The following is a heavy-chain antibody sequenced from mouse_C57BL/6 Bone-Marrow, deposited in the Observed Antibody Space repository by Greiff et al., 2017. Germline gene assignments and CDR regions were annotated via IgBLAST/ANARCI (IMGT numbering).Heavy chain of an antibody. J-gene: IGHJ3*01. CDR2: IDPETGGT. CDR3: TRSGSSYARFAY. CDR1: GYTFTDYE. Sequence: QVQLQQSGAELVRPGASVTLSCKASGYTFTDYEMHWVKQTPVHGLEWIGAIDPETGGTAYNQKFKGKAILTADKSSSTAYMELRSLTSEDSAVYYCTRSGSSYARFAYWGQGTLVTVSA. D-gene: IGHD1-1*01. V-gene: IGHV1-15*01.